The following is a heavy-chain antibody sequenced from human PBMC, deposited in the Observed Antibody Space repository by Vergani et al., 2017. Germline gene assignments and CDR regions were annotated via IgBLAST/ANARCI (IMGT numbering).Heavy chain of an antibody. CDR3: ARVGRSIYPDAFDI. CDR1: GDSISSSNW. V-gene: IGHV4-4*03. D-gene: IGHD2/OR15-2a*01. J-gene: IGHJ3*02. CDR2: IYHSGST. Sequence: QVQLQESGPGLVKPLGTLSLTCTVSGDSISSSNWWSWVRQPPGKGLEWIGEIYHSGSTNYDPSLESRVTISMHKSTNEFSLKLSSVTAADTAIYYCARVGRSIYPDAFDIWGQGTTVTISS.